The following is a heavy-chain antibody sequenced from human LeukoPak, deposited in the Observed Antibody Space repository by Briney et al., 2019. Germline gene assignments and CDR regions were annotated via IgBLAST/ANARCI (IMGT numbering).Heavy chain of an antibody. CDR3: ARNLTSGSSI. CDR2: IISSSNHT. J-gene: IGHJ4*02. Sequence: GGALRLSCAASGFTFSRYSMNWVRQAPGKGLEWVSSIISSSNHTYYEDSVKCRFTISRDNTKNSLYLQMNSLRAEDTAVYYWARNLTSGSSIWGQGTLVTVSS. D-gene: IGHD1-26*01. V-gene: IGHV3-21*01. CDR1: GFTFSRYS.